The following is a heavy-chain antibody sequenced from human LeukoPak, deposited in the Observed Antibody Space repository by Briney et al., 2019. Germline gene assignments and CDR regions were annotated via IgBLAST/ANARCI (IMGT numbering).Heavy chain of an antibody. J-gene: IGHJ4*02. CDR2: IYYSGST. CDR1: GGSISSYY. D-gene: IGHD1-26*01. V-gene: IGHV4-59*12. Sequence: SETLSLTCTVSGGSISSYYWSWIRQPPGKGLEWIGYIYYSGSTNYNPSLKSRVTIPVDTSKNQFSLKLSSVTAADTAVYHCARDKWELFYFDYWGQGTLVTVSS. CDR3: ARDKWELFYFDY.